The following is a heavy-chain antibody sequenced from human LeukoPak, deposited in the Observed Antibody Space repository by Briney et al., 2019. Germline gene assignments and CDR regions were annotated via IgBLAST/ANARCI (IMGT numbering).Heavy chain of an antibody. V-gene: IGHV1-24*01. D-gene: IGHD5-18*01. CDR1: GYTLTELS. Sequence: ASVKVSCKVSGYTLTELSMHWVRQAPGKGLEWMGGFDPEDGETIYAQKFQGRVTMTEDTSTDTAYMGLSSLRSEDTAVYYCATALGYSYGYDYWGQGTLVTVSS. J-gene: IGHJ4*02. CDR3: ATALGYSYGYDY. CDR2: FDPEDGET.